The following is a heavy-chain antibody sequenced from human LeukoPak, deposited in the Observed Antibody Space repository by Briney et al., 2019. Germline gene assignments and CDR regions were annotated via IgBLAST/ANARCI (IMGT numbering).Heavy chain of an antibody. V-gene: IGHV4-59*01. Sequence: PSGTLSLTCTVSGASISSSYWSWVRQPPGKRLEGIGFIYYNGNTNSNPSLKSRVTISADTSKNQFSLKLTSVTAADTAVYYCVRGNYDNRGYSNAFDIWGQGAMVTVSS. CDR1: GASISSSY. CDR3: VRGNYDNRGYSNAFDI. CDR2: IYYNGNT. J-gene: IGHJ3*02. D-gene: IGHD3-22*01.